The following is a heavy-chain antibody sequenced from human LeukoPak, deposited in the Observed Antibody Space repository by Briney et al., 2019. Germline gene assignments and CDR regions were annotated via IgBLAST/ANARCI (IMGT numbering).Heavy chain of an antibody. V-gene: IGHV4-39*07. Sequence: SETLSLTCIAPGGSISSSSYYWAWIHQSPGKGLEWIGTFSSGGSAYYNPSLTSRVSISKDTSDNQFSLRLYSVTAADTAVYYCARKQTGTMYDVWGQGTQVTVSS. J-gene: IGHJ4*02. CDR3: ARKQTGTMYDV. D-gene: IGHD1-7*01. CDR2: FSSGGSA. CDR1: GGSISSSSYY.